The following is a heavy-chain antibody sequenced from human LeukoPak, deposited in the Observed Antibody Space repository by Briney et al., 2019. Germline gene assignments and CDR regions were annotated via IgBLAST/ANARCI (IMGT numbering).Heavy chain of an antibody. Sequence: GGNLRVSCAAAGFTNNRDAMSWVGKGPGKGLDWVSAISGSGGSTYYADSVKGRFTISRDNSKNTLYLQVNSLRAEDTAVYYCAKVGAYYYYYGMDVWGQGTTVSVSS. CDR1: GFTNNRDA. D-gene: IGHD1-26*01. V-gene: IGHV3-23*01. CDR3: AKVGAYYYYYGMDV. J-gene: IGHJ6*02. CDR2: ISGSGGST.